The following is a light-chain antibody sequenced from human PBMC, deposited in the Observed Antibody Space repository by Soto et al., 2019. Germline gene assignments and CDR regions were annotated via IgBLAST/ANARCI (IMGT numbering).Light chain of an antibody. CDR2: GAD. CDR3: QQYGSSPRYT. CDR1: QSVRNSY. V-gene: IGKV3-20*01. Sequence: EIVLTQFPDTLSLSPGERATLSCRASQSVRNSYLAWYQQRPGQAPRLLIYGADSRATGIPDMFSGSGSDTDFTLTISRLEPEDFAVYYCQQYGSSPRYTFGQGTKLEI. J-gene: IGKJ2*01.